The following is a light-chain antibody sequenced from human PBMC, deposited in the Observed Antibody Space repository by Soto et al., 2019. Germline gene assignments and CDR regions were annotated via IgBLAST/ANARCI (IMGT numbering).Light chain of an antibody. V-gene: IGKV1-39*01. J-gene: IGKJ3*01. Sequence: DIQMTQSPSSLSASVGDRVTITCRASQSISSYLNWYQQKPGQAPKLLIYAASSLQSGVPSRFSGSGSGTDFTLTSSSLQPEDFATYYCQQSYSTLTFGPGTKVHIK. CDR3: QQSYSTLT. CDR2: AAS. CDR1: QSISSY.